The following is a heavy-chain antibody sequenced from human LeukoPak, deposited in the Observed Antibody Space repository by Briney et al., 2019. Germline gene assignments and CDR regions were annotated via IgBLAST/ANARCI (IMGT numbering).Heavy chain of an antibody. Sequence: GRSLRLSCAASGFTFSSYAMHWVRQAPGEGLEWVAVISYDGSNKYYADSVKGRFTISRDNSKNTLYLQMNSLRAEDTAVYYCAKEDGYNFDYWGQGTLVTVSS. J-gene: IGHJ4*02. V-gene: IGHV3-30*01. CDR1: GFTFSSYA. D-gene: IGHD5-24*01. CDR3: AKEDGYNFDY. CDR2: ISYDGSNK.